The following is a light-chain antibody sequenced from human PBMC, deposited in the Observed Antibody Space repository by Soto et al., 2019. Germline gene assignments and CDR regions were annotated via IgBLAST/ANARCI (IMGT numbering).Light chain of an antibody. CDR1: RTDVDGYDY. J-gene: IGLJ1*01. Sequence: QSALTQPASVSGSPGQSITISCTGARTDVDGYDYVTWYQQHPGQAPKLMIYDVNNRPSWVSHRFSGSKSGDTASLTISGLQAEDDADYYCSSYTASAPFYIFGTGTKLTVL. CDR2: DVN. CDR3: SSYTASAPFYI. V-gene: IGLV2-14*03.